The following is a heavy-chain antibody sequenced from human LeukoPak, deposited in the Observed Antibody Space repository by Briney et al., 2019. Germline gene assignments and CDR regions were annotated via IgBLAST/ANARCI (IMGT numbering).Heavy chain of an antibody. CDR1: DDSFSSHY. J-gene: IGHJ3*02. D-gene: IGHD4-17*01. CDR2: ISYIGST. Sequence: SETLSLTCAVSDDSFSSHYWTWNRQPPGKGLEWIGYISYIGSTNYNPSLKSRVTISIDTSRNQFSLRLSSVTAADTAVYYCARDLVTVTKGFDIWGQGTMVSVSS. CDR3: ARDLVTVTKGFDI. V-gene: IGHV4-59*11.